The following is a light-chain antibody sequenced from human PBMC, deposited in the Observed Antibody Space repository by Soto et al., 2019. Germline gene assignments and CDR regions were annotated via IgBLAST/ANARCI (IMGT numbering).Light chain of an antibody. CDR3: QHYNSYSEA. CDR1: QNIYTW. V-gene: IGKV1-5*03. J-gene: IGKJ1*01. Sequence: DIQMTQSPATLSASVGDRVTITCRASQNIYTWLAWYQQKPGKAPKLLIYEASTLKSGVPSRFSGSGSGTEFTLTISSLQPDDFATYYCQHYNSYSEAFGQGTKVDIK. CDR2: EAS.